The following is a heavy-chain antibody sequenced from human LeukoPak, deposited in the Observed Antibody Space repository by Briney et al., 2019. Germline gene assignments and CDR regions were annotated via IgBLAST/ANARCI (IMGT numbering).Heavy chain of an antibody. V-gene: IGHV3-64D*06. D-gene: IGHD2-2*01. J-gene: IGHJ4*02. CDR3: VKDEGYCSSVSCSPSY. Sequence: GGSLRLSCAASGFNFRNYPMHWVRQAPGKGLEYVSAIGGNGDTTYYEDSVKGRVTISRDSSKNTLYLQLSSLRVEDTAVYYCVKDEGYCSSVSCSPSYWGQGTLVTVSS. CDR2: IGGNGDTT. CDR1: GFNFRNYP.